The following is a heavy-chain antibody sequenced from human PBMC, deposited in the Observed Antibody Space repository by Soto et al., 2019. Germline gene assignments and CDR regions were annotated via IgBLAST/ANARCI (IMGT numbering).Heavy chain of an antibody. D-gene: IGHD5-18*01. CDR2: INQDGSEK. Sequence: EVQLVESGGGLVQPGGSLRLSCGASGFTFRTYWLSWVRQVPGKGLEWVANINQDGSEKNYVDSVKGRFTISRDNAKNSLYLQMSSLRAEDTALYYCARDGSTSWSSYDYHGMDVWGQGTTVTVSS. V-gene: IGHV3-7*05. CDR1: GFTFRTYW. J-gene: IGHJ6*02. CDR3: ARDGSTSWSSYDYHGMDV.